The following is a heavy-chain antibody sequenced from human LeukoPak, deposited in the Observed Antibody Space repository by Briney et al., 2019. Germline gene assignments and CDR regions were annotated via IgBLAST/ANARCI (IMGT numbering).Heavy chain of an antibody. J-gene: IGHJ5*02. V-gene: IGHV1-8*01. Sequence: ASVKVSCKASGYTFISYDINWVRQATGQGLEWMGWMNPNSGNTGYAQKFQGRVTMTRNTSISTAYMELSSLRSEDTAVYYCARGPFRANYDSSWFDPWGQGTLVTVSS. CDR3: ARGPFRANYDSSWFDP. CDR2: MNPNSGNT. D-gene: IGHD3-22*01. CDR1: GYTFISYD.